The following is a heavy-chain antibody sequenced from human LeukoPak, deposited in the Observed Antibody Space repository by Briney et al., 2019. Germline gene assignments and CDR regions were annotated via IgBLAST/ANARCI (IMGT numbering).Heavy chain of an antibody. CDR2: IIPILGIA. CDR3: ATRVRYFDWLLSGDAFDI. V-gene: IGHV1-69*04. CDR1: GGTFSGYA. Sequence: ASVKVSCKASGGTFSGYAISWVRQAPGQGLEWMGRIIPILGIANYAQKFQGRVTITADKSTSTAYMELSSLRSEDTAVYYCATRVRYFDWLLSGDAFDIWGQGTMVTVSS. D-gene: IGHD3-9*01. J-gene: IGHJ3*02.